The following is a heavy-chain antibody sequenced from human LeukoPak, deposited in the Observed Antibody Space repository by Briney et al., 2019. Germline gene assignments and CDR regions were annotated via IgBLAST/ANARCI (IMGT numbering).Heavy chain of an antibody. CDR1: GFTFSSYA. CDR3: ARGGHYGSGSYYYYYYGMDV. D-gene: IGHD3-10*01. J-gene: IGHJ6*02. CDR2: ISYDGSNK. Sequence: GGSLRLSCAASGFTFSSYAMHWVRQAPGKGLEWVAVISYDGSNKYYADSVKGRFTISRDNSKNTLYLLMNSLRAEDTAVYYCARGGHYGSGSYYYYYYGMDVWGQGTTVTVSS. V-gene: IGHV3-30*04.